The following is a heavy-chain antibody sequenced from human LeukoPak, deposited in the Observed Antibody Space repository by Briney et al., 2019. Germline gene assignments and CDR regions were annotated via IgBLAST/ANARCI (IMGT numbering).Heavy chain of an antibody. J-gene: IGHJ6*02. Sequence: GGSLRLSCAVSRFTLSTYAMTWVRQAPGKGLEWVSTIGGGGAGTYYADSVKGRFTISRDSSKDTLYLQMNSLRAEDTAVYYCAKTHGDYVYYFFYAMDVWGQGTTVTVPS. D-gene: IGHD4-17*01. CDR1: RFTLSTYA. CDR3: AKTHGDYVYYFFYAMDV. V-gene: IGHV3-23*01. CDR2: IGGGGAGT.